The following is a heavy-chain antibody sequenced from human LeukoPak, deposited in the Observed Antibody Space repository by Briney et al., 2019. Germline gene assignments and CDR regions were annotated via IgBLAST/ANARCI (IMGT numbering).Heavy chain of an antibody. V-gene: IGHV3-7*01. J-gene: IGHJ4*02. CDR3: ARGSSAGASLRHDY. CDR1: GFTFSSYW. Sequence: GGSLRLSCAASGFTFSSYWMSWVRQAPGKGLEWVANIKQDGSEENFVDSVKGRFTISRDNTKKSLYLQMNSLRAEDTRVYYCARGSSAGASLRHDYWGQGTLVTVSS. D-gene: IGHD1-26*01. CDR2: IKQDGSEE.